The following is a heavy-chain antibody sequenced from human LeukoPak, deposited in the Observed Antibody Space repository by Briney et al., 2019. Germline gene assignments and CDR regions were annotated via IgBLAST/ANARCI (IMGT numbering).Heavy chain of an antibody. J-gene: IGHJ4*02. CDR1: GFTFSSSA. CDR2: ISGGGSST. CDR3: TRYNNDHFDY. Sequence: GGSLRLSCAASGFTFSSSAMGWVRQAPGKGLELVSSISGGGSSTYYADSVKGRFTISRDNSKNTMSVQMDDLRAEDTAVYYCTRYNNDHFDYWGQGTLVTVSS. V-gene: IGHV3-23*01. D-gene: IGHD1-14*01.